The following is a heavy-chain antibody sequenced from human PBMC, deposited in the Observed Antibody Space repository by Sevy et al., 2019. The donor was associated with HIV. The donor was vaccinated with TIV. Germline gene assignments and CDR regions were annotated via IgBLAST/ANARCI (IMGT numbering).Heavy chain of an antibody. CDR2: ISYTGNT. J-gene: IGHJ5*02. V-gene: IGHV4-30-4*01. CDR3: ARDATEYTSSYVWFEP. D-gene: IGHD6-6*01. CDR1: GGSISSGNYY. Sequence: SETLSLTCTVSGGSISSGNYYWHWIRQPPEKGLEWIGYISYTGNTYYNPSLKSPVTISVDTSNNQFSLRLTSVTSAVTAVYYCARDATEYTSSYVWFEPWGQGTLVTVSS.